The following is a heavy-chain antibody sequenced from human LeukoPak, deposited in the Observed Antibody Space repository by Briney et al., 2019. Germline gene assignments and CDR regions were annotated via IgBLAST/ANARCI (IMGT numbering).Heavy chain of an antibody. D-gene: IGHD3-10*01. J-gene: IGHJ4*02. CDR3: ARDFGY. CDR2: ISVDGSAT. V-gene: IGHV3-30*04. CDR1: GFTFTNYA. Sequence: PGGSLRLSCAASGFTFTNYAMNWIRQSPVKGLQWLAAISVDGSATNYADSVKGRFTISRDNSKNTLYLEMDSLRPEDTAVYYCARDFGYWGQGTLVTV.